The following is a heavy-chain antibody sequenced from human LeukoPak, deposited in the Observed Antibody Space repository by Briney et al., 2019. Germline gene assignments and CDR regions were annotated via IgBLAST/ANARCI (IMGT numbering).Heavy chain of an antibody. J-gene: IGHJ3*02. D-gene: IGHD2-2*01. CDR3: ASKAVPAAINDAFDI. V-gene: IGHV3-23*01. Sequence: GGSLRLYCAASGFTFSSYAMSWVPQAPGKGLEWVSAISGSGSSTYYADSVKGRFTISRDNSKNTLYLQMNSLRAEDTAVYYCASKAVPAAINDAFDIWGQGTMVTVSS. CDR2: ISGSGSST. CDR1: GFTFSSYA.